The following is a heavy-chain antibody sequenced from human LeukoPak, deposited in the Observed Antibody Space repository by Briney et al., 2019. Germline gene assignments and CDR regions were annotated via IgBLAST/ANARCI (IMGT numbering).Heavy chain of an antibody. CDR2: ISWNSGSI. Sequence: GGSLRLSCAASGSTFDDYAMHWVRQAPGKGLEWVSGISWNSGSIGYADSVKGRFTISRDNAKNSLYLQMNSLRAEDMALYYCAKGGRIAAAAIDYWGQGTLVTVSS. J-gene: IGHJ4*02. CDR1: GSTFDDYA. D-gene: IGHD6-13*01. V-gene: IGHV3-9*03. CDR3: AKGGRIAAAAIDY.